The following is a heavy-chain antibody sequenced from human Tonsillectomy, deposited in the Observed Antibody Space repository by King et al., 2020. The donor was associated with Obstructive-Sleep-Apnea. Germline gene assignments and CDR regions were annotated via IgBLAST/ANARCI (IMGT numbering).Heavy chain of an antibody. Sequence: VQLVESGGGLVQPGRSLRLSCAASGFTFDDYAMHWVRQAPGKGLEWVSGISWNSGNIAYADSVRGRFSISRDNAKNSLYLQMNSLRAEDTAFYYCAKDHSSGYSSPYYGMDVWGQGTTVTVSS. CDR2: ISWNSGNI. CDR3: AKDHSSGYSSPYYGMDV. D-gene: IGHD3-22*01. J-gene: IGHJ6*02. CDR1: GFTFDDYA. V-gene: IGHV3-9*01.